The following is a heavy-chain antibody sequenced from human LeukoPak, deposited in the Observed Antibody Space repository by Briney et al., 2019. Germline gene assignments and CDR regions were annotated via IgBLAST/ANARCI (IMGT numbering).Heavy chain of an antibody. CDR1: GGSISSTNW. CDR2: IYHSGST. J-gene: IGHJ4*02. D-gene: IGHD3-10*01. Sequence: SGTLSLTCAVSGGSISSTNWWTWVRQPPGKGLEWIGEIYHSGSTNYNPSLKSRVTISVEKSKNQFSLKLSSVTAADTAVYYCARGTSGRRGHSFDYWGQGTLVTVSS. CDR3: ARGTSGRRGHSFDY. V-gene: IGHV4-4*02.